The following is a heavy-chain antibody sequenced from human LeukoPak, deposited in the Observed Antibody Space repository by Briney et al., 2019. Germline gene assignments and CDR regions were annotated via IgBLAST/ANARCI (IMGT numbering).Heavy chain of an antibody. CDR2: IYPGDYDT. Sequence: GESLKISCKGSGYSFTSYWIGWVRQIPGKGLEWMGIIYPGDYDTRYSPFFQGQVTISADKSISTAYLQWSSLKASDTAMYYCARHDNYYYYMDVWGKGTTVTISS. J-gene: IGHJ6*03. CDR1: GYSFTSYW. V-gene: IGHV5-51*01. CDR3: ARHDNYYYYMDV.